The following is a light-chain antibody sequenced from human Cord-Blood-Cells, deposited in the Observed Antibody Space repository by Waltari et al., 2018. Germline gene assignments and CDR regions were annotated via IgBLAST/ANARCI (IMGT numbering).Light chain of an antibody. CDR3: QQYNSYPYT. CDR1: QSISSW. Sequence: DIQMTQSPSTLSASVGDRVTITCRASQSISSWLAWYQQKPGKAPKLLIYKASSLESGVPSRFSGSGSGTEFTLTISSLQPDDFAAYYCQQYNSYPYTFGQGTKLEIK. J-gene: IGKJ2*01. V-gene: IGKV1-5*03. CDR2: KAS.